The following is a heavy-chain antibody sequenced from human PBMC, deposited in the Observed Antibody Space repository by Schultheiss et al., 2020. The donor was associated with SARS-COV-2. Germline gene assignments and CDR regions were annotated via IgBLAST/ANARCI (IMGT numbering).Heavy chain of an antibody. CDR2: ISSSSTYI. D-gene: IGHD3-3*01. Sequence: GGSLRLSCAASGFTFSSYSMNWVRQAPGKGLEWVSSISSSSTYIYYADSVKGRFTISRDNSKNTLYLQMNSLRAEDTAVYYCARWDLYYDFWSGYQKHYYGMDVWGQGTTVTVSS. V-gene: IGHV3-21*01. J-gene: IGHJ6*02. CDR1: GFTFSSYS. CDR3: ARWDLYYDFWSGYQKHYYGMDV.